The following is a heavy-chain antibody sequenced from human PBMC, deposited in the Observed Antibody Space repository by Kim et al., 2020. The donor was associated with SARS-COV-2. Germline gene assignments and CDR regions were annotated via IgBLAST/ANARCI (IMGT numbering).Heavy chain of an antibody. D-gene: IGHD5-12*01. V-gene: IGHV4-39*01. J-gene: IGHJ3*01. CDR2: TS. Sequence: TSSCQPPLKSRVTTSVDKSKSEFSLKLSSVTAADTAVYYCARLPRGAFDVWGQGTLVTVSS. CDR3: ARLPRGAFDV.